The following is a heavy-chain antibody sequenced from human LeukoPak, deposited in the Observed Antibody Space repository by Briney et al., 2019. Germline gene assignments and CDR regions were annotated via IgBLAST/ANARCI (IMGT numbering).Heavy chain of an antibody. CDR1: GGSFSGYY. CDR2: INHSGST. D-gene: IGHD2-2*01. V-gene: IGHV4-34*01. J-gene: IGHJ6*03. Sequence: PSETLSLTCAVYGGSFSGYYWSWIRQPPGKGLEWIGEINHSGSTNYNPSLKSRVTISVDTSKNQFSLKLSSVTAADTAVYYCARGRPVVVPAAPTINYMDVWGKGTTVTVSS. CDR3: ARGRPVVVPAAPTINYMDV.